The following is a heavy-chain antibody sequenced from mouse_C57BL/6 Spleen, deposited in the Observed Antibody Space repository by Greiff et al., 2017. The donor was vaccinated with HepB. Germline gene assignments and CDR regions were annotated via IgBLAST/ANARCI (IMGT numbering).Heavy chain of an antibody. Sequence: EVKLMESGGGLVKPGGSLKLSCAASGFTFSSYAMSWVRQTPEKRLEWVATISDGGSYTYYPDNVKGRFTISRDNAKNNLYLQMSHLKSEDTAMYYCARDGTMVTTAWFAYWGQGTLVTVSA. V-gene: IGHV5-4*01. D-gene: IGHD2-2*01. J-gene: IGHJ3*01. CDR3: ARDGTMVTTAWFAY. CDR2: ISDGGSYT. CDR1: GFTFSSYA.